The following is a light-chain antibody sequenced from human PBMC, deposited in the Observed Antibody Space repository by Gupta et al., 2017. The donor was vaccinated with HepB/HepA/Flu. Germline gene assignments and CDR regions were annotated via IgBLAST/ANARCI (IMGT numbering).Light chain of an antibody. Sequence: EIVLTQSPGTLSLSPGERATLSCRASQNINTKSLAWYQQKFGQAPRLLIYGASTRAPGIPDRFSGSGSGTDFTLSVSRLEPEDFAMYYCHQYNDSVRTFGQGTKVE. V-gene: IGKV3-20*01. CDR1: QNINTKS. CDR2: GAS. CDR3: HQYNDSVRT. J-gene: IGKJ1*01.